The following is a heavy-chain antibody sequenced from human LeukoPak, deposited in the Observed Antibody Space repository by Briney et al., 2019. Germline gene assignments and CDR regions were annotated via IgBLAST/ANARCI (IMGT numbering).Heavy chain of an antibody. V-gene: IGHV1-69*13. D-gene: IGHD3-10*01. CDR2: IIPIFGTA. J-gene: IGHJ4*02. CDR1: GGTFSSYA. CDR3: ARKGVYGSGPFDY. Sequence: SGKVSCMASGGTFSSYAISWVRQAPGQGLEWMGGIIPIFGTANYAQKFQGRVTITADESTSTAYMELSSLRSEDTAVYYCARKGVYGSGPFDYWGQGTLVTVSS.